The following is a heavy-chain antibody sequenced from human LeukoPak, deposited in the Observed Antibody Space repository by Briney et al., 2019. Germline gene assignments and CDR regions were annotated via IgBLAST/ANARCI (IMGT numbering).Heavy chain of an antibody. CDR2: IYTSGST. D-gene: IGHD3-16*02. J-gene: IGHJ5*02. V-gene: IGHV4-4*07. CDR3: ARSDLMITFGGVIAHNWFDP. CDR1: GGSISSYY. Sequence: SETLSLTCTVSGGSISSYYWSWIRQPAGKGLEWIGRIYTSGSTNYNPSLKSRVTMSVDTSKNQFSLKLSSVTAADTAVYYCARSDLMITFGGVIAHNWFDPWGRGTLVTVSS.